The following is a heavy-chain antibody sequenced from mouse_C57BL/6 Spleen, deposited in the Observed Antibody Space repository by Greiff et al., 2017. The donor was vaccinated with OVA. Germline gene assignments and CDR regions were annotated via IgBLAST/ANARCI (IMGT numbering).Heavy chain of an antibody. CDR3: ARDGDYYGSSYGYFDV. CDR2: IDPSDSET. J-gene: IGHJ1*03. CDR1: GYTFTSYW. Sequence: VQLQQPGAELVRPGSSVKLSCKASGYTFTSYWMHWVKQRPIQGLEWIGNIDPSDSETHYNQKFKDKATLTVDKSSSTAYMQLSSLTSEDSAVYYCARDGDYYGSSYGYFDVWGTGTTVTVSS. V-gene: IGHV1-52*01. D-gene: IGHD1-1*01.